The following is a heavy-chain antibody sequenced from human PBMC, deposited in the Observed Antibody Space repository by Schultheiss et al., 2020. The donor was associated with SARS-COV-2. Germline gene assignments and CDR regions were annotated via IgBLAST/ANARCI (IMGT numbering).Heavy chain of an antibody. V-gene: IGHV1-2*04. J-gene: IGHJ4*02. CDR2: INPNSGGT. D-gene: IGHD1-7*01. CDR1: GYTFTGYY. CDR3: ARGNYGTKSLDY. Sequence: ASVKVSCKASGYTFTGYYMHWVRQAPGQGLEWMGWINPNSGGTNYAQKFQGWVTMTRDTSTSTVYMELSSLRSEDTAVYYCARGNYGTKSLDYWGQGTVVTVSS.